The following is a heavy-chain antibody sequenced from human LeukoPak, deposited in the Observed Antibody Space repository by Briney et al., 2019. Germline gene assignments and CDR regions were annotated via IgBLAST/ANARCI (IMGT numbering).Heavy chain of an antibody. Sequence: SETLSLTCTVSGGSISSYYWSWIRQPPGKGLEWIGSIYYSGSTYYNPSLKSRVTMSVDTSKNQFSLKLSSVTAADTAVYYCARDRRCSGGSCFDYWGQGTLVTVSS. D-gene: IGHD2-15*01. J-gene: IGHJ4*02. CDR1: GGSISSYY. CDR2: IYYSGST. V-gene: IGHV4-59*12. CDR3: ARDRRCSGGSCFDY.